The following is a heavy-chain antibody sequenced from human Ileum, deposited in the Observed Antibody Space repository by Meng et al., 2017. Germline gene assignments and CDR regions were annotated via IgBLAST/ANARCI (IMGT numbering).Heavy chain of an antibody. D-gene: IGHD1-26*01. CDR2: ISFDGSIQ. V-gene: IGHV3-30*01. Sequence: GGSLRLSCAASGFTFSNYAMHWVRQAPGKGLEWVAHISFDGSIQYFADSVKGRFTISRDNSYNTLYLQMNSLTAEDTAVYYCARNSGTYYRTGGGDAFDIWGQGIMVTVSS. CDR1: GFTFSNYA. CDR3: ARNSGTYYRTGGGDAFDI. J-gene: IGHJ3*02.